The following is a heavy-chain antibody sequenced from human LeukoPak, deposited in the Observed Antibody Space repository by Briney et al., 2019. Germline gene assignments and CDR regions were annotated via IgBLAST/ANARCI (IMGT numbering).Heavy chain of an antibody. CDR3: ARSYYGSGSYYNNFDY. CDR1: GYTFTSYG. V-gene: IGHV1-69*06. Sequence: SVTVSCKASGYTFTSYGISWVRQAPGQGLEWMGGIIPIFGTANYAQKFQGRVTITADKSTSTAYMELSSLRSEDTAVYYCARSYYGSGSYYNNFDYWGQGTLVTVSS. CDR2: IIPIFGTA. J-gene: IGHJ4*02. D-gene: IGHD3-10*01.